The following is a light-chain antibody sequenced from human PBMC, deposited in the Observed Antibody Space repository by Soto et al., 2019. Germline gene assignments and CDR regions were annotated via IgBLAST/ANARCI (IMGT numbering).Light chain of an antibody. CDR1: NIDVGSYNL. CDR3: CSYAGSSTSYV. V-gene: IGLV2-23*01. J-gene: IGLJ1*01. Sequence: QSVVTHPASGSGSPGQSITISCTGTNIDVGSYNLVSCYQEHPGKAPKLMIYEGSKRPAGVSNRFSGSKSGNTASLTISGLQAEDAADYYCCSYAGSSTSYVFRPGTKVTVL. CDR2: EGS.